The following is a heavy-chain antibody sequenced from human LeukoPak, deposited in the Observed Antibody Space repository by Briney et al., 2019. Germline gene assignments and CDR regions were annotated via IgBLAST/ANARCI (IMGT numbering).Heavy chain of an antibody. D-gene: IGHD1-26*01. CDR2: IIPIFGTA. CDR1: GGTFSSYA. J-gene: IGHJ6*03. CDR3: ARERDSGSYWDYYYMDV. Sequence: ASVKVSCKASGGTFSSYAISWVRQAPGQGLEWMGRIIPIFGTANYAQKFQGRVTITTDESTSTAYMELSSPRSEDTAVYYCARERDSGSYWDYYYMDVWGKGTTVTVSS. V-gene: IGHV1-69*05.